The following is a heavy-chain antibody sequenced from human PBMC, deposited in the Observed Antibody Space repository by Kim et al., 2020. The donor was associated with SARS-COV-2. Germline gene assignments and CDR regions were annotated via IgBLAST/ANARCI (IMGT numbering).Heavy chain of an antibody. CDR1: GLSFSDSY. D-gene: IGHD5-12*01. V-gene: IGHV3-11*01. CDR3: ARSGNGYNAFGI. CDR2: ISTRGESI. Sequence: GGSLRLSCAASGLSFSDSYMNWVSQAPGKGLEWLSFISTRGESIFYADSVEGRFTISRDNAKNSLYLQMNYLRDEDTAVYYCARSGNGYNAFGIWGQG. J-gene: IGHJ4*02.